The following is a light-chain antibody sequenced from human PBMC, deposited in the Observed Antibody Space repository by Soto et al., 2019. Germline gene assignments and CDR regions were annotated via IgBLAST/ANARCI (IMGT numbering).Light chain of an antibody. CDR1: SSNIGAGYD. Sequence: SVLTQPPSVSGAPGQRVTISCTGSSSNIGAGYDVHWYQQLPGTAPKLLIYGNNQRPSGVPDRFSGSKSGTSASLAISGLQSEDEADYYCAAWDDSLNGQVFGTGTKVTVL. CDR3: AAWDDSLNGQV. CDR2: GNN. J-gene: IGLJ1*01. V-gene: IGLV1-40*01.